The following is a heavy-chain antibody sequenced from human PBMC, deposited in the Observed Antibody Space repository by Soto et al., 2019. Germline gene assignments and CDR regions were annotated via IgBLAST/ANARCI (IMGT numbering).Heavy chain of an antibody. D-gene: IGHD2-2*01. V-gene: IGHV3-33*01. Sequence: QVQLVESGGGVVQPGRSLRLSCAASGFTFSSYGMHWVRQAPGKGLEWVAVIWYDGSNKYYADSVKGRFTISRDNSKNTLYLQMNSLRAADTAVYYCASGYCSSTSCQVDYWGQGTLVTVSS. CDR1: GFTFSSYG. CDR3: ASGYCSSTSCQVDY. CDR2: IWYDGSNK. J-gene: IGHJ4*02.